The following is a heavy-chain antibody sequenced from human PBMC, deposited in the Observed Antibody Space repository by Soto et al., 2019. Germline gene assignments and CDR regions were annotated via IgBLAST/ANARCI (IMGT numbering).Heavy chain of an antibody. D-gene: IGHD7-27*01. V-gene: IGHV1-18*04. CDR2: ISAYNGNT. Sequence: ASVEVSCKACGYALTSCGISWVRQAPGQGLEWMGWISAYNGNTNYAQKLQGRVTMTTDTSTSTAYMELRSLRSDDTAVYYCARGITRVDYWGQGTLVTVSS. J-gene: IGHJ4*02. CDR3: ARGITRVDY. CDR1: GYALTSCG.